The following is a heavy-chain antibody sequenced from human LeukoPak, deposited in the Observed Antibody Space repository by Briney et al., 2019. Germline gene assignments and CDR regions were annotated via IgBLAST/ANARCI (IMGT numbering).Heavy chain of an antibody. J-gene: IGHJ4*02. CDR3: AVWYYGSGSYYTPPDY. V-gene: IGHV1-69*05. D-gene: IGHD3-10*01. CDR2: IIPIFGTA. Sequence: SVKVSCKASGGTFCSYAISWVRQAPGQGLEWMGRIIPIFGTANYAQKFQGRVTITTDESTSTAYMSLSSLRSEDTAVYYCAVWYYGSGSYYTPPDYWGQGTLVTVSS. CDR1: GGTFCSYA.